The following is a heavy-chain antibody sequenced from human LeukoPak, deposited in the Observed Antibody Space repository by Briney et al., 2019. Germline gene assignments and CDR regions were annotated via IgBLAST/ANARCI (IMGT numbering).Heavy chain of an antibody. D-gene: IGHD4-17*01. V-gene: IGHV3-21*01. J-gene: IGHJ4*02. CDR2: ISVSGTYI. CDR1: GFTFSRNG. Sequence: PGGSLRLSCAASGFTFSRNGMAWVRQAPGKGLEWVSSISVSGTYIYYSDSVKGRFTISRDDAKNSLYLEMNSLRSDDTAIYYCARDRDYGTFGYWGQGTLVTVSS. CDR3: ARDRDYGTFGY.